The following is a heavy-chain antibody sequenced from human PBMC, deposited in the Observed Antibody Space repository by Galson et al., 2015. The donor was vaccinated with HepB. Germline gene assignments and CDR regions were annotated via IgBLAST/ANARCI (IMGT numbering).Heavy chain of an antibody. CDR1: GYTFTSYD. J-gene: IGHJ6*03. D-gene: IGHD3-3*01. Sequence: SVKVSCKASGYTFTSYDINWVRQAPGQGLEWMGWMNPNSGNTGYAQKFQGRVTMTRNTSISTAYMELSSLRSEDTAVYYCARGPTVWSGYYMGYYYYYYMDVWGKGTTVTVSS. CDR2: MNPNSGNT. CDR3: ARGPTVWSGYYMGYYYYYYMDV. V-gene: IGHV1-8*01.